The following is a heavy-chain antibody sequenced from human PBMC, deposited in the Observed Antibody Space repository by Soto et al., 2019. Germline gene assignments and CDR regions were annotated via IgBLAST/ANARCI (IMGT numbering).Heavy chain of an antibody. D-gene: IGHD3-22*01. CDR1: GGTFSSYA. J-gene: IGHJ5*02. CDR3: ARDRGPSSGYYPYWFDP. Sequence: QVQLVQSGAEVKKPGSSVKVSCKASGGTFSSYASSWVRQAPGQGLEWMGEIIPIFGTANYAQKFQGRVTITADESTSTAYMELSSLRSEDTAVYYCARDRGPSSGYYPYWFDPWGQGTLVSVS. V-gene: IGHV1-69*12. CDR2: IIPIFGTA.